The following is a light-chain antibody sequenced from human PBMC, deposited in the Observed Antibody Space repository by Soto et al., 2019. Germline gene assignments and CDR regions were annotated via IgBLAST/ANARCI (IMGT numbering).Light chain of an antibody. CDR3: QQYDDLPYT. V-gene: IGKV1-33*01. Sequence: DIQMTQSPSSLSASVGDRVTITCQASQAISSYLNWYQQKPGKAPKLLIYDASNLQTGVPSRFSGSGFGTDFTFTISSLQPEDVATYYCQQYDDLPYTFGQGTKLEI. J-gene: IGKJ2*01. CDR2: DAS. CDR1: QAISSY.